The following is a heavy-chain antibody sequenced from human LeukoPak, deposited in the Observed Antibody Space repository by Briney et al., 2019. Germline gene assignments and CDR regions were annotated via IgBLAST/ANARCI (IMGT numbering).Heavy chain of an antibody. CDR3: AKTYYYDSSGYSLFDY. Sequence: GGSLRLSCAASGFTFSSYAMSWVRQAPGKGLEWVSGISGSGGSTYYADSVKGRFTISRDNSKNTLYLQMNSLRAEDTAVYYCAKTYYYDSSGYSLFDYWGQGTLVTVSS. V-gene: IGHV3-23*01. D-gene: IGHD3-22*01. CDR2: ISGSGGST. J-gene: IGHJ4*02. CDR1: GFTFSSYA.